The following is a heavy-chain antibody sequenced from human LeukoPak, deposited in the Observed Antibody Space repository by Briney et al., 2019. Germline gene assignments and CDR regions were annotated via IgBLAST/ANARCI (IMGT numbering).Heavy chain of an antibody. CDR1: GFTSSSYS. D-gene: IGHD4-23*01. CDR2: ISSSSSTI. Sequence: GGSLRLSCAASGFTSSSYSMNWVRQAPGKGLEWVSYISSSSSTIYYADSVKGRFTISRDNAKNSLYLQVNSLRAEDTAVYYCAKDRGLAVVTPGRSDYWGQGTLVTVSS. CDR3: AKDRGLAVVTPGRSDY. V-gene: IGHV3-48*01. J-gene: IGHJ4*02.